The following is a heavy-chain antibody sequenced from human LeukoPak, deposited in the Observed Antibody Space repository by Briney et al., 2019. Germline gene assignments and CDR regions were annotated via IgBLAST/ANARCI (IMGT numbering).Heavy chain of an antibody. CDR3: ARDGLGVADLDY. J-gene: IGHJ4*02. V-gene: IGHV3-48*03. CDR2: ISSSGTTI. Sequence: PGGSLRLSCVASGFMFSSYAMNWVRQAPGKGREWLSYISSSGTTIYSADSVKGRFTISRDNAKNSLYLHMNSLRGEDTAAYYCARDGLGVADLDYWGQGTLVTVS. CDR1: GFMFSSYA. D-gene: IGHD2-15*01.